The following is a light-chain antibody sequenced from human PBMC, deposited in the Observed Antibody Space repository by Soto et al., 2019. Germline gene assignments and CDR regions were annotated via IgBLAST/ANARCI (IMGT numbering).Light chain of an antibody. CDR3: QQYINWPVT. CDR2: GAS. V-gene: IGKV3-15*01. Sequence: EIVMTQSPATLSVSPGERATLSCRASQSVSSNLAWYQQKPGQAPRLLIYGASTRATGIPARFSGSGPGTEFTLTISSLQSEDFAVYYCQQYINWPVTFGQGTKVEIK. J-gene: IGKJ1*01. CDR1: QSVSSN.